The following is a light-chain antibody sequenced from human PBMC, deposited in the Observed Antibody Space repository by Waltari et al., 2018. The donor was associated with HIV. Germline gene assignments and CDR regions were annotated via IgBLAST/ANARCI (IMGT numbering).Light chain of an antibody. J-gene: IGLJ2*01. CDR1: NIESIS. Sequence: SYVLTQPPSVSVAPGKPARITCGAKNIESISVHWYTQKPGQAPVLVIYYDSDRPSGIPERFSGSNSGNTATLTISRVEAGDEADYYCQVWDNNSEHPGVVFGGGTKLTVL. CDR3: QVWDNNSEHPGVV. CDR2: YDS. V-gene: IGLV3-21*04.